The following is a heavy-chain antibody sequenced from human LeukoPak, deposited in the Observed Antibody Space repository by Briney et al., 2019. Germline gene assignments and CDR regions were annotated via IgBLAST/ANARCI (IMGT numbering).Heavy chain of an antibody. CDR2: ISSSRSYI. CDR1: GFTFSSYS. J-gene: IGHJ6*03. D-gene: IGHD2-2*02. CDR3: AREELGYCSSTSCYKKYYYYYMDV. V-gene: IGHV3-21*01. Sequence: KTGGSLRLSCAASGFTFSSYSMNWVRQAPGKGLDWVSSISSSRSYIYYADSVKGRFTISRDNAKNSLYLQMNSLRDEDTAVYYCAREELGYCSSTSCYKKYYYYYMDVWGKGTTVTVSS.